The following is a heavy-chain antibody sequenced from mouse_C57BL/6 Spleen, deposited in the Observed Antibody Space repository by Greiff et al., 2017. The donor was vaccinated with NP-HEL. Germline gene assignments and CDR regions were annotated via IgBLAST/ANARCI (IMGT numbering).Heavy chain of an antibody. CDR2: INPNNGGT. CDR3: AKSYYNGSVVVSLYYAMGY. V-gene: IGHV1-18*01. D-gene: IGHD1-1*01. Sequence: EVQLQQSGPELVKPGASVKIPCKASGYTFTDYNMDWVKQSHGKSLAWIGDINPNNGGTIYNQKFKGKATLTVDKSSSTAYMELRSLTSEGTADYYCAKSYYNGSVVVSLYYAMGYWGQGTSVTVSS. J-gene: IGHJ4*01. CDR1: GYTFTDYN.